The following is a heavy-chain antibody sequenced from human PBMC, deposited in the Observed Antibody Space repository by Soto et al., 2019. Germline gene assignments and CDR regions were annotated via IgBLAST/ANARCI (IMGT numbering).Heavy chain of an antibody. CDR2: ISAYNGNT. CDR3: ARVGYCSGGSCYVSFDY. Sequence: QVQLVQSGAEVKKPGASVKVSCKASGYTFTSYGISWVRQAPGQGLEWMGWISAYNGNTNYAQKLQGRVTMTTDTSTSTAYRELRSLRSDDTAVYYCARVGYCSGGSCYVSFDYWGQGTLVTVSS. V-gene: IGHV1-18*01. D-gene: IGHD2-15*01. J-gene: IGHJ4*02. CDR1: GYTFTSYG.